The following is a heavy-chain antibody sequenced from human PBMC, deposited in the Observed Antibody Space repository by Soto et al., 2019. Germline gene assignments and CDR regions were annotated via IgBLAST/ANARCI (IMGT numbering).Heavy chain of an antibody. V-gene: IGHV3-7*01. CDR3: ARGPW. J-gene: IGHJ4*02. Sequence: EVQLVESGGGLVQPGGSLRLSCAASGLTFRNYWLSWVRQAPGQGLEWVASINEDGGAKYFLDSVKGRFIISRDNARSTLSLQMNSLRAEDTAVYYCARGPWWGQGTLVTVSS. CDR2: INEDGGAK. CDR1: GLTFRNYW.